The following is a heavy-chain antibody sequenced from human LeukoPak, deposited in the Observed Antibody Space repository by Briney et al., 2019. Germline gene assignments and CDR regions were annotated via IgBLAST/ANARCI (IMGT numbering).Heavy chain of an antibody. J-gene: IGHJ4*02. CDR3: ATLPHTEFHY. Sequence: GESLKISCKGSGYTFTSYWIGWVRQMPGKGLEWMGIIHPGDSDTRYSPSFQDHVTISADKSISTSFLQWSSLKASDTAMYYCATLPHTEFHYWGQGTLVTVSS. CDR1: GYTFTSYW. V-gene: IGHV5-51*01. CDR2: IHPGDSDT. D-gene: IGHD2-8*02.